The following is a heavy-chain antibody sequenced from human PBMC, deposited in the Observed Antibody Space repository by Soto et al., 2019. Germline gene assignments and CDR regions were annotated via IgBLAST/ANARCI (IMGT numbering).Heavy chain of an antibody. D-gene: IGHD2-21*01. CDR2: VYWDDDK. CDR3: AHGGAGHSYCNDITCYYGRWFDP. V-gene: IGHV2-5*02. Sequence: KESGPTLVKPTQTLTLTCTFSGFSLTTSGVAVGWIRQPPGKALEWLAVVYWDDDKRYRPSLNSRLTITKDTPKNQVVLTMTNVDPVDTATYYCAHGGAGHSYCNDITCYYGRWFDPWGQGILVTVSS. J-gene: IGHJ5*02. CDR1: GFSLTTSGVA.